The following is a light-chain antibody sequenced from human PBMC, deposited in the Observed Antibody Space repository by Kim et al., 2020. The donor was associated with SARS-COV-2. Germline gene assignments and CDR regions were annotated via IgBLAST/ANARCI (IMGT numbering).Light chain of an antibody. V-gene: IGLV2-8*01. CDR2: EVT. CDR3: TSHANNNYI. CDR1: SSDFGTYNY. Sequence: PGQSVAISCSGTSSDFGTYNYVSWYQRHPGKAPKLMIFEVTKRPSGVPDRFSASMSGNTASLTISGLQPEDEADYYCTSHANNNYIFGTGTKVTVL. J-gene: IGLJ1*01.